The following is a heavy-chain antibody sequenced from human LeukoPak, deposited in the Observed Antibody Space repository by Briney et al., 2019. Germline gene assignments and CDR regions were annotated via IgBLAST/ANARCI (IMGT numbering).Heavy chain of an antibody. CDR1: GFTFSSYS. CDR3: AKGRGWEASYYYYYMDV. D-gene: IGHD1-26*01. J-gene: IGHJ6*03. Sequence: GGSLRLSCAASGFTFSSYSMNWVRQAPGKGLEWVSSISSSSSYIYYADSVKGRFTISRDNSKNTLYLQMNSLRAEDTAVYYCAKGRGWEASYYYYYMDVRGKGTTVTISS. CDR2: ISSSSSYI. V-gene: IGHV3-21*01.